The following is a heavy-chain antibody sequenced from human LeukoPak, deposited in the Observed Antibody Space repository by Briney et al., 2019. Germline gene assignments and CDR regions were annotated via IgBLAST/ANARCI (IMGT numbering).Heavy chain of an antibody. CDR2: ISAYNGNT. J-gene: IGHJ4*02. CDR3: ARDKETGDYYDSSGRVPSDY. V-gene: IGHV1-18*01. CDR1: GYTFTSYG. D-gene: IGHD3-22*01. Sequence: GASVKVSCKASGYTFTSYGISWVRQAPGQGLEWMGWISAYNGNTNYAQKLQGRVTMTTDTSTSTAYMELRSLRSDDTAVYYCARDKETGDYYDSSGRVPSDYWGQGTLVTVSS.